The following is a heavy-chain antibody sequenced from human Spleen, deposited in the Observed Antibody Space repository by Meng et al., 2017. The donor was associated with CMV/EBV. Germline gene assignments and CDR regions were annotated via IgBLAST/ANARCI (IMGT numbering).Heavy chain of an antibody. D-gene: IGHD4-17*01. Sequence: KASCYNCDIYAIPWVRQAPGQGLEWVGWVSGENGDTNYGQKFQDRVTVTADTFTKTAYMEMRSLRSDDSAMYYCARAGAAVTTNFDFWGQGTLVTVSS. J-gene: IGHJ4*02. CDR1: CYNCDIYA. CDR2: VSGENGDT. V-gene: IGHV1-18*01. CDR3: ARAGAAVTTNFDF.